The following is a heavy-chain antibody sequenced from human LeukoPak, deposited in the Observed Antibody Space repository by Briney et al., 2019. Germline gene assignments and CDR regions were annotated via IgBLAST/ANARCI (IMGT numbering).Heavy chain of an antibody. V-gene: IGHV3-30*18. CDR1: GFTFSTYG. CDR3: AKDKFGGGIKTGTFDY. Sequence: GGSLRLSCAVSGFTFSTYGMDWVRQAPGKGLEWVAVISSDGSNEYYADSVKGRFTISRDNSKNTLHLQMNSLRTEDTALYYCAKDKFGGGIKTGTFDYWGQGTLVTVSS. D-gene: IGHD3-16*01. J-gene: IGHJ4*02. CDR2: ISSDGSNE.